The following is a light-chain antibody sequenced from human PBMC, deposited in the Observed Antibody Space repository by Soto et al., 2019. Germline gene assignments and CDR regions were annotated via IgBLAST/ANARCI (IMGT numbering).Light chain of an antibody. CDR2: GAS. CDR1: QSINRD. Sequence: IGMTQSPAPLSVSPGESATLTCRASQSINRDLAWYVQKPGQAPRRVVYGASTWATGVPSRFSGSGSGTEFTLTISSLQPDDFATYYCQHYNSYSEAFGQGTKVDIK. V-gene: IGKV3D-15*01. CDR3: QHYNSYSEA. J-gene: IGKJ1*01.